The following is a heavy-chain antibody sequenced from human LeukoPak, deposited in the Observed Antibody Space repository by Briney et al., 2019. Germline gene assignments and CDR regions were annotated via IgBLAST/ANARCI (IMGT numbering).Heavy chain of an antibody. CDR2: ISYDGSNK. J-gene: IGHJ6*03. CDR3: ARDNAGGSDYYYYYMDV. CDR1: GFTFSSYW. D-gene: IGHD3-16*01. Sequence: PGGSLRLSCAASGFTFSSYWMHWVRQAPGKGLVWVAVISYDGSNKYYADSVKGRFTISRDNAKNSLYLQMNSLRAEDTAVYYCARDNAGGSDYYYYYMDVWGKGTTVTVSS. V-gene: IGHV3-30*03.